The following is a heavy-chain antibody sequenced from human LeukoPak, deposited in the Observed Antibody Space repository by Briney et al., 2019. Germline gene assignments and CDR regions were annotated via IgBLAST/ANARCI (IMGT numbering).Heavy chain of an antibody. CDR1: GFTFGHYA. CDR3: AKDDHPYYYDSSGYFDY. J-gene: IGHJ4*02. Sequence: GGSLRLSCTGSGFTFGHYALAWVRQAPGKGLEWVAVISYDGSNKYYADSVKGRFTISRDNSKNTLYLQMNSLRAEDTAVYYCAKDDHPYYYDSSGYFDYWGQGTLVTVSS. D-gene: IGHD3-22*01. V-gene: IGHV3-30*04. CDR2: ISYDGSNK.